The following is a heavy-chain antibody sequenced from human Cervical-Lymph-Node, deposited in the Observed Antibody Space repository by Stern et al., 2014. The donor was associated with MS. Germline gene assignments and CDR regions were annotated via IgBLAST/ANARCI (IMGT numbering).Heavy chain of an antibody. CDR3: AKDGRTGIVVVTAMNHGMDV. V-gene: IGHV3-30*18. CDR2: ISYDGNNK. J-gene: IGHJ6*02. Sequence: QVQLVESGGGVVQPGRSLRLSCAASGFSFSSYGLHWVRQAPGKGLEWVAGISYDGNNKYYAESVKGRFTISRDNSKKTLDVQMNSLRAEDSAVYYCAKDGRTGIVVVTAMNHGMDVWGQGTTVTVSS. CDR1: GFSFSSYG. D-gene: IGHD2-21*02.